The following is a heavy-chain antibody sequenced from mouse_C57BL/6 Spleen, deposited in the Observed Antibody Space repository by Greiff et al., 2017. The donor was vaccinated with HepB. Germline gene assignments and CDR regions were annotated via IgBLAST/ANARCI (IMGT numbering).Heavy chain of an antibody. CDR1: GYAFSSYW. D-gene: IGHD1-1*01. V-gene: IGHV1-80*01. J-gene: IGHJ1*03. Sequence: QVQLKESGAELVKPGASVKISCKASGYAFSSYWMNWVKQRPGKGLEWIGQIYPGDGDTNYNGKFKGKATLTADKSSSTAYMQLSSLTSEDSAVYFCARKLSYGSNWYFDVWGTGTTVTVSS. CDR3: ARKLSYGSNWYFDV. CDR2: IYPGDGDT.